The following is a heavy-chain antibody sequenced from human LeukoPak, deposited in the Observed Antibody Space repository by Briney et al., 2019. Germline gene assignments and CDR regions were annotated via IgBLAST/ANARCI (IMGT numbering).Heavy chain of an antibody. CDR3: ARDLPIVVVPGRGMDV. Sequence: SETLSLTCTVSGGSISSSSYYWGWIRQPPGKGLEWIGSIYYSGSTYYNPSLKSRVTISVDTSKNQFSLKLSSVTAADTAVYYCARDLPIVVVPGRGMDVWGQGTTVTVSS. V-gene: IGHV4-39*02. J-gene: IGHJ6*02. CDR1: GGSISSSSYY. CDR2: IYYSGST. D-gene: IGHD2-2*01.